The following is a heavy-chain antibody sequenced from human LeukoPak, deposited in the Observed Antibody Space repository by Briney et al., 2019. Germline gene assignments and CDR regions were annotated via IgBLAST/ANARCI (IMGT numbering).Heavy chain of an antibody. D-gene: IGHD3-22*01. Sequence: SGTLSLTCAVSGGSISSSNWWSWVRQPPGKGLEWIGEIYHSGSTNYNPSLKSRVTISVDKSKNQFSLKLSSVTAADTAVYYCARVYYYDSSGYYYFDYWGQGTLVTVSS. V-gene: IGHV4-4*02. CDR1: GGSISSSNW. CDR3: ARVYYYDSSGYYYFDY. CDR2: IYHSGST. J-gene: IGHJ4*02.